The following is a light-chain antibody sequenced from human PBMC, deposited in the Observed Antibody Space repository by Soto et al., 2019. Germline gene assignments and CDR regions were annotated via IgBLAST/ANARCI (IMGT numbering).Light chain of an antibody. CDR2: DAS. CDR1: QDISNY. J-gene: IGKJ4*01. V-gene: IGKV1-33*01. Sequence: DIQMTQSPSSLSASVGDRVTITCQASQDISNYLNWYQQKPGKAPKLLIYDASNLETGVPSRFSGSGSGTDFTCTISSLQPEDIATYYCQQYDNLPRWAFGGGPKVEIK. CDR3: QQYDNLPRWA.